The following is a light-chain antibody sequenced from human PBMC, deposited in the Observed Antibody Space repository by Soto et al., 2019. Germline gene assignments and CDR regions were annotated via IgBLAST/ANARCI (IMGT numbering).Light chain of an antibody. CDR3: SSYVGSLV. Sequence: QSALTQPPSASGSPGQSVTISCTGISSDVGNYNSVSWYQQHPGKAPKLMIYEVSKRPSGVPDRFSGSKSGDTASLTVSGLQAEDEADYYCSSYVGSLVFGGGTKLTVL. V-gene: IGLV2-8*01. CDR2: EVS. CDR1: SSDVGNYNS. J-gene: IGLJ2*01.